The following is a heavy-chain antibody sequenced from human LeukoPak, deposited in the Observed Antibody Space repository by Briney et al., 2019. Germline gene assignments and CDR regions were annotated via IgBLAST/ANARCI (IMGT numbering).Heavy chain of an antibody. D-gene: IGHD3-16*02. CDR2: IYSSGST. CDR1: GGSISSYY. V-gene: IGHV4-4*07. Sequence: PSETLSLTCTVSGGSISSYYWNWIRQPAGKGLEWIGRIYSSGSTNYNPSLKSRVTMSVDTSKNQFSLKLSSVTAADTGVYYCARVSDIMISFGGGISYFDYWGQGSLVTVSS. CDR3: ARVSDIMISFGGGISYFDY. J-gene: IGHJ4*02.